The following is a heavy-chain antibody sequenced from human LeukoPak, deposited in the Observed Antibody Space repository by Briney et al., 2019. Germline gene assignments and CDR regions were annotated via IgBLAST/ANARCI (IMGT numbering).Heavy chain of an antibody. J-gene: IGHJ6*02. D-gene: IGHD6-19*01. CDR2: IGGSDGST. Sequence: GGSLRLSCAASGFIFNSYAMSWVRQAPGKGLEWVSAIGGSDGSTYYADSVKGRFTISRDNSKNTLYLQMNSLRGEDTAVYYCAKDHSSAWDYFYYGMNVWGQGTTATVSS. CDR1: GFIFNSYA. CDR3: AKDHSSAWDYFYYGMNV. V-gene: IGHV3-23*01.